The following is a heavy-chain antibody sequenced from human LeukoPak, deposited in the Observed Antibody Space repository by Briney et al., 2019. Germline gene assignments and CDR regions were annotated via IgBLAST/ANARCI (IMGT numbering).Heavy chain of an antibody. Sequence: SETLSLTCSVSGVSISTYYWTWIRQPAGKGLEWIGRMYIGGTRKYNPSLKGRVNMSIDTSKNQFSLKLSSVTAADTAVYYCARDLPRENSYAYGFWFDPWGQGTLVTVSS. J-gene: IGHJ5*02. CDR1: GVSISTYY. V-gene: IGHV4-4*07. CDR2: MYIGGTR. CDR3: ARDLPRENSYAYGFWFDP. D-gene: IGHD3-16*01.